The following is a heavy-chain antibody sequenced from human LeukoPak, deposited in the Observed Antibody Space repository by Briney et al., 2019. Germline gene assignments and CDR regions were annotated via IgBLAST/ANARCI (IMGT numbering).Heavy chain of an antibody. Sequence: PWHCLSLACALYGGSVISYCCGWVRHPPGNWREWITEIKHSGSTNYNPSLKSRVTISVDTSKIQLCLKLSSVTAAETAVYYCARGEEDGGNDIYSYGMEVSGEGTTVTASP. CDR2: IKHSGST. J-gene: IGHJ6*04. CDR1: GGSVISYC. CDR3: ARGEEDGGNDIYSYGMEV. V-gene: IGHV4-34*01. D-gene: IGHD4-23*01.